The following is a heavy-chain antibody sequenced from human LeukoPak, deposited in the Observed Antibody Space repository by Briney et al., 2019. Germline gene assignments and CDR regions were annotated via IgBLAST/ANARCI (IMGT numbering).Heavy chain of an antibody. Sequence: GASVKVSCKASGYTFTGYYMHWVRQAPGQGLEWMGWINPNSGGTNYAQKFQGRVTMTTDTSANTAYMDLSSLRSEDTAVYYCATDSSNCSGGSCYGFDYWGQGTLVTVSS. J-gene: IGHJ4*02. CDR2: INPNSGGT. D-gene: IGHD2-15*01. V-gene: IGHV1-2*02. CDR1: GYTFTGYY. CDR3: ATDSSNCSGGSCYGFDY.